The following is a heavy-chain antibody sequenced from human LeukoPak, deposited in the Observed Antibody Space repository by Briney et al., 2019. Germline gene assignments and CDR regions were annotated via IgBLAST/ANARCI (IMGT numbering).Heavy chain of an antibody. J-gene: IGHJ4*02. CDR3: ARAAWYYYGSGSYGSFDY. Sequence: EASVKVSCKASGYTFTSYGISWVRQAPGQGLEWMGWISAYNGNTNYAQKLQCRVTMTTDTSTSTAYMELRSLRSDDTAVYYCARAAWYYYGSGSYGSFDYWGQGTLVTVS. V-gene: IGHV1-18*01. D-gene: IGHD3-10*01. CDR2: ISAYNGNT. CDR1: GYTFTSYG.